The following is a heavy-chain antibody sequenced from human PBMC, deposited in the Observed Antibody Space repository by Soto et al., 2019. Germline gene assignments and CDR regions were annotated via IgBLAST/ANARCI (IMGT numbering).Heavy chain of an antibody. D-gene: IGHD1-26*01. J-gene: IGHJ4*02. V-gene: IGHV3-33*01. CDR1: GFTFSTYG. CDR2: IWFDGSNE. Sequence: QVQLVESGGGVVQPGKSLRLSCVASGFTFSTYGMHWVRQAPGKGLEWVAIIWFDGSNEYYADSVKGRYTISRDNSKKTLDLQMNSLRVEDTAVYYCARDRGIVGATRLHYWGQGTLVTVSS. CDR3: ARDRGIVGATRLHY.